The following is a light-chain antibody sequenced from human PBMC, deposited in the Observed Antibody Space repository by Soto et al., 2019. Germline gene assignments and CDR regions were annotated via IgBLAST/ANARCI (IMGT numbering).Light chain of an antibody. CDR1: NSSIGSNT. CDR3: AAWDDRLNGWV. Sequence: SVLIQPPSASGTPGQRVTISCSGRNSSIGSNTVSWYHQVPGTAPKVVIYSSDQRPSGVPDRLSASKSGTSASLAISGLQSADEGDYYCAAWDDRLNGWVFGGGTKLTVL. V-gene: IGLV1-44*01. J-gene: IGLJ3*02. CDR2: SSD.